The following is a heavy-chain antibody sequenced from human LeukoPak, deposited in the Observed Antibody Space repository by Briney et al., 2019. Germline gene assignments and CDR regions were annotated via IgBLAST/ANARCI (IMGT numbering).Heavy chain of an antibody. D-gene: IGHD6-19*01. J-gene: IGHJ4*02. CDR3: ARSATPVAVFDY. V-gene: IGHV6-1*01. Sequence: SQTLSLTCAISGDSVSSNSVTWNWIRQSPSRGLEWLGRTYYRSKWYNDYAVSVKSRITINPDTSKNQFSLQLNSVTPEDTAVYYCARSATPVAVFDYWGQGTLVTVSS. CDR2: TYYRSKWYN. CDR1: GDSVSSNSVT.